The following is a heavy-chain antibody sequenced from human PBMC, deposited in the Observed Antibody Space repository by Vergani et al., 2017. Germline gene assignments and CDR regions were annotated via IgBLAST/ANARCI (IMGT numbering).Heavy chain of an antibody. CDR2: IWYDGSNK. V-gene: IGHV3-33*08. J-gene: IGHJ4*02. CDR3: ARDSGYCSGGSCSPGGY. D-gene: IGHD2-15*01. CDR1: GFTFSSYA. Sequence: VQLLESGGGLVQPGGSLRLSCAASGFTFSSYAMSWVRQAPGKGLEWVAVIWYDGSNKYYADSVKGRFTISRDNSKKTLYLQMNSLRAEDTAVYYCARDSGYCSGGSCSPGGYWGQGTLVTVSS.